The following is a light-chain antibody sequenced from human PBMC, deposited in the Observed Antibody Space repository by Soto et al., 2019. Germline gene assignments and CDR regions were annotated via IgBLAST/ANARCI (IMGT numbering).Light chain of an antibody. J-gene: IGLJ2*01. CDR1: SSDVGNYNY. CDR3: SSYTTIKTVV. CDR2: EVS. Sequence: QSALTQPASVSGSPGQSITISCTGTSSDVGNYNYVSWYQQHPAKAPKLMIFEVSNRPSGISSRFSGSKSGNTASLTISGVQPEDEADYHCSSYTTIKTVVFGGGTKLTVL. V-gene: IGLV2-14*01.